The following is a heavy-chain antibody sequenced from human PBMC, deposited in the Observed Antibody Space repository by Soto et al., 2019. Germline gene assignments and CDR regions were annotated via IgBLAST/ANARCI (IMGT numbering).Heavy chain of an antibody. D-gene: IGHD2-15*01. Sequence: QVQLQESGPGLVKPSETLSLTCTVSGGSVSSTFWNWFRQAPGKGLEWIGYINHSGSSNYSPSLKSRVNMAVDTSKSQFSLKLNSLSAADKAVYYCARRKGYWSAKEAFDLWGQGTLVTVSS. CDR3: ARRKGYWSAKEAFDL. J-gene: IGHJ3*01. V-gene: IGHV4-59*08. CDR2: INHSGSS. CDR1: GGSVSSTF.